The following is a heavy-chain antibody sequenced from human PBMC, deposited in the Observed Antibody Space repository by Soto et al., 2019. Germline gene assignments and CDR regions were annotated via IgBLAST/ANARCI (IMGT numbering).Heavy chain of an antibody. CDR1: GYSFTNYV. J-gene: IGHJ4*02. CDR2: IITGNGDT. CDR3: ARILIIGTTRGSYFDY. Sequence: ASVKVSCKASGYSFTNYVIQWVRQAPGQSPEWMGWIITGNGDTKYSPKFQDRIAISRDTSANTAYMELSSLRAEDTAVYYCARILIIGTTRGSYFDYWGQGTLVTVSS. D-gene: IGHD1-20*01. V-gene: IGHV1-3*04.